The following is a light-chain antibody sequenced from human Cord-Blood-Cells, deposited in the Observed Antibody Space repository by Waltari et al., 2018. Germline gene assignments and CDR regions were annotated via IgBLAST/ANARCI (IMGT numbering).Light chain of an antibody. CDR2: YAS. CDR3: QHYYSTPLYT. J-gene: IGKJ2*01. CDR1: QGISSY. V-gene: IGKV1D-43*01. Sequence: AIRMTQSPFSLSASVGDRVTITCWASQGISSYLDWHQQKPAKAPKLFIYYASSLQSGFPSRFSGSGSGTDYTLTISSLQPEDFATYYCQHYYSTPLYTFGQGTKLEIK.